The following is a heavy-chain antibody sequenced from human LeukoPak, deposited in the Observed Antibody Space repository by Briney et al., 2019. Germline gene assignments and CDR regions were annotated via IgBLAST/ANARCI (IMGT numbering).Heavy chain of an antibody. Sequence: GGSLSLSCTASGFTFADYWMTWVRQAPGKGLEGVANIRQDESEKYYVDSVKGRFTISRDNTANALYLHMNSLRADDTAVYYCGRERNWGGSESDYWGQGTLVTVSS. J-gene: IGHJ4*02. CDR2: IRQDESEK. CDR3: GRERNWGGSESDY. CDR1: GFTFADYW. V-gene: IGHV3-7*01. D-gene: IGHD3-16*01.